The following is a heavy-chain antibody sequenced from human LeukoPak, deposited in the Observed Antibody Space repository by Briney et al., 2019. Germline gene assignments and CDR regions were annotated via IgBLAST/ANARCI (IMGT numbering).Heavy chain of an antibody. D-gene: IGHD3-10*01. CDR1: GFTFSSYA. V-gene: IGHV3-23*01. CDR3: AKDRVLWFGELLSVGWFDP. Sequence: GSLRLSYAASGFTFSSYAMSWVRQAPGKGLEWVSAISGSGGSTYYADSVKGRFTISRDNSKNTLYLQMNSLRAEDTAVYYCAKDRVLWFGELLSVGWFDPWGQGTLVTVSS. CDR2: ISGSGGST. J-gene: IGHJ5*02.